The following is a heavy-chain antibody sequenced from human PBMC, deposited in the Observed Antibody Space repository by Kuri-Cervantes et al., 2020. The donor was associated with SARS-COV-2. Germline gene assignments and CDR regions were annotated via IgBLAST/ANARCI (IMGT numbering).Heavy chain of an antibody. D-gene: IGHD6-13*01. CDR3: ASRRDAAAGGLYYYYYMDV. J-gene: IGHJ6*03. Sequence: GGSLRLSCAASGFTFDDYAMHWVRQAPGKGLEWVSLISWDGGSTYYADSVKGRFTISRDNSKNTLYLQMNSLRAEDTAVYYCASRRDAAAGGLYYYYYMDVWGKGTTVTVSS. CDR2: ISWDGGST. V-gene: IGHV3-43D*04. CDR1: GFTFDDYA.